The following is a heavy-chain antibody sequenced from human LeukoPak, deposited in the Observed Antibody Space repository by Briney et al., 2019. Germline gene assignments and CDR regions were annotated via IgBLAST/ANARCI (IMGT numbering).Heavy chain of an antibody. D-gene: IGHD2-15*01. Sequence: GGSLRLSCAASGFTFNSYAMTWVRQAPGKGLEWVSSITGGGDTTYYADSVRGRFTISRDNSKNTLSLQINSLRAEDTAVYYCAKERSEVVVAATNYWGQGTLVNVSS. V-gene: IGHV3-23*01. CDR3: AKERSEVVVAATNY. J-gene: IGHJ4*02. CDR2: ITGGGDTT. CDR1: GFTFNSYA.